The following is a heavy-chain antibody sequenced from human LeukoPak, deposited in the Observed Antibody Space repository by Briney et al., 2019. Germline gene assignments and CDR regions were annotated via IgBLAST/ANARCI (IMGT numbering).Heavy chain of an antibody. V-gene: IGHV4-39*01. J-gene: IGHJ4*02. CDR1: GGPISSSTYY. CDR3: ARHFREYQGYCFDY. D-gene: IGHD3-10*01. Sequence: SPSETLSLTCTVSGGPISSSTYYWAWIRQPPGKGLEWIGSIYYSGNTYYNPSLKSRFTISVDTSKNQFSLKLSSVTATDTAVYYCARHFREYQGYCFDYWGQGTLVTVSS. CDR2: IYYSGNT.